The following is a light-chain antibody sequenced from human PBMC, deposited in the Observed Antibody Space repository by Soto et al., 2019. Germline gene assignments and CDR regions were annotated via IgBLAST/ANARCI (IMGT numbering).Light chain of an antibody. CDR3: QQYNSYSRYT. V-gene: IGKV1-5*03. Sequence: DIKMTQSPSTRAECVGGRVTITCRASQSISCSLAWYQQKPGKAPKLLIYKASSLESGVPSRFSGSGSGTEFTLTISSLQPDDFATYYCQQYNSYSRYTFGQGTKLEIK. CDR2: KAS. CDR1: QSISCS. J-gene: IGKJ2*01.